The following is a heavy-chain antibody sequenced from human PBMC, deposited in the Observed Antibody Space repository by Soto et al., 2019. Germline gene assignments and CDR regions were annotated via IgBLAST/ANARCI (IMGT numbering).Heavy chain of an antibody. CDR1: GYTFTGYY. D-gene: IGHD2-8*01. V-gene: IGHV1-2*04. CDR2: INPNSGGT. Sequence: ASVKVSCKASGYTFTGYYMHWVRQAPGQGLEWMGWINPNSGGTNYAQKFQGWVTMTRDTSISTAYMELSRLRSDDTAVYYCARHAPSTYYYYYMDVWGKGTTVTVSS. CDR3: ARHAPSTYYYYYMDV. J-gene: IGHJ6*03.